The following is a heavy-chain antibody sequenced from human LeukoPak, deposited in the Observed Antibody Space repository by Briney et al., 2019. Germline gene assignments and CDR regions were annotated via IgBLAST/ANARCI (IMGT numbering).Heavy chain of an antibody. CDR1: GFTFSSYS. CDR2: SSSSSSSI. Sequence: GGSLSLSCAASGFTFSSYSMNWVRQAPGKGLEWVSYSYSSSSSSSIYYADSVKGRFTISRDNAKNSLYLQMNSLRAEDTAVYYCARKGYYCQAFDMWGQGTMVTVSS. J-gene: IGHJ3*02. CDR3: ARKGYYCQAFDM. V-gene: IGHV3-48*01. D-gene: IGHD3-22*01.